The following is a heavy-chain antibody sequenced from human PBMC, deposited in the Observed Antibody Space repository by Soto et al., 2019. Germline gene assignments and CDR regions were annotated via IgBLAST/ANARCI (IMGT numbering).Heavy chain of an antibody. J-gene: IGHJ6*03. CDR3: AKGNYGDYAGYYYYYYMDV. Sequence: LRLCCAASGFTFDDYAMDWVRQAPGKGLEWVSGISWNSGSIGYADSVKGRFTISRDNAKNSLYLQMNSLRAEDTALYYCAKGNYGDYAGYYYYYYMDVWGKGTTVTVSS. CDR1: GFTFDDYA. CDR2: ISWNSGSI. D-gene: IGHD4-17*01. V-gene: IGHV3-9*01.